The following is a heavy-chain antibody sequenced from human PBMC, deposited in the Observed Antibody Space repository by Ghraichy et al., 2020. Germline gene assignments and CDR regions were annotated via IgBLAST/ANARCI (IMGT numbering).Heavy chain of an antibody. CDR3: ARFIYGDYGYAFDI. CDR2: IYTSGST. D-gene: IGHD4-17*01. J-gene: IGHJ3*02. V-gene: IGHV4-4*07. CDR1: GGSITGYY. Sequence: SQTLSLTCTVSGGSITGYYWSWIRQPAGKGLEWIGRIYTSGSTNYSPSLKSRVTMSVDTSKSHFSLKLSSVTAADTAVYYCARFIYGDYGYAFDIWGQGTMLTVSS.